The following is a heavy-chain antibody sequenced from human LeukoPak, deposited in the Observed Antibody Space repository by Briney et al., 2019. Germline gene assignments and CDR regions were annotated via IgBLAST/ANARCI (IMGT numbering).Heavy chain of an antibody. Sequence: SETLSLTCSVSGGSIDAYYWSWIRQSPGKGLEWLGYIYYSGSANYNPSLKSRVTISVDTSKNQFSLKLSSVTAADTAVYYCARSTPVTYYFDYWGQGTLVTVSP. CDR1: GGSIDAYY. CDR2: IYYSGSA. V-gene: IGHV4-59*01. CDR3: ARSTPVTYYFDY. J-gene: IGHJ4*02. D-gene: IGHD4-17*01.